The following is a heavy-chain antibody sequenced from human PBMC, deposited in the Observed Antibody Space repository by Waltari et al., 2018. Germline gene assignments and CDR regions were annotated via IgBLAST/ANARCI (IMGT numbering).Heavy chain of an antibody. Sequence: QVQLQQSGAGLLKPSETLSLTCVAYGGSFCGYYCSWIRQLPGKGLEWLGEINHRESTNYNPSLKSRVTRSRDTSKKQVSLKRGAVTAADTAVYYCARGRKAARRVGGYYYYMDVCGKGTTVTVSS. CDR3: ARGRKAARRVGGYYYYMDV. J-gene: IGHJ6*03. CDR1: GGSFCGYY. D-gene: IGHD6-6*01. V-gene: IGHV4-34*01. CDR2: INHREST.